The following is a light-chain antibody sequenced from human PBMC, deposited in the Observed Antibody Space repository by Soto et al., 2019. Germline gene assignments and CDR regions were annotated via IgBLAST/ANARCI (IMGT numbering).Light chain of an antibody. V-gene: IGKV4-1*01. CDR1: QSVLHSSNTKSC. CDR3: QQYYSLPWT. J-gene: IGKJ1*01. CDR2: WAS. Sequence: DIVMTQSPDSLAVSLGERATINCKSSQSVLHSSNTKSCLAWYQQKPGQPPRLLIYWASTRGSGVPDRFSGSGSGTDFTLTISRLQAEDVAVYYCQQYYSLPWTFGQGTKVDIK.